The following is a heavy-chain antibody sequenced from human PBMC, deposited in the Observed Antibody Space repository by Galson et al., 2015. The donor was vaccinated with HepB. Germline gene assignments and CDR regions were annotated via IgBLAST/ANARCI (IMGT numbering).Heavy chain of an antibody. V-gene: IGHV3-48*01. J-gene: IGHJ5*02. CDR3: ARGDLTYYDFWGWFDP. CDR1: GFTFSSNS. CDR2: ISSSSSTI. D-gene: IGHD3-3*01. Sequence: SLRLSCAASGFTFSSNSMNWVRQAPGKGLEWVSYISSSSSTIYYADSVKGRFTISRDNAKNSLYLQMNSLRAEDTAVYYCARGDLTYYDFWGWFDPWGQGTLVTVSS.